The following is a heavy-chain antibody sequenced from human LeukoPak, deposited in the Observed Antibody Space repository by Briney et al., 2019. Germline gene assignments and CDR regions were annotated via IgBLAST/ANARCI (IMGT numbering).Heavy chain of an antibody. J-gene: IGHJ5*01. D-gene: IGHD6-19*01. CDR3: ARDLISSGWYVGFGS. Sequence: PGGSLRLSCAVSGFTVSGDYMSWVRQAPGKGLEWVSVIYSGGSTYYADSVKGRFTMSRDNSKNTLYLQMNSLRAEDTAMYYCARDLISSGWYVGFGSWGQGTLVTVSS. CDR2: IYSGGST. V-gene: IGHV3-66*01. CDR1: GFTVSGDY.